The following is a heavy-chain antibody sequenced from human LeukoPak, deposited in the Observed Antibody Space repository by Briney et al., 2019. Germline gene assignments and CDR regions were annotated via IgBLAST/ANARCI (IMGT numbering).Heavy chain of an antibody. Sequence: PGGSLRLSCAASGFTFSSYAMHWVRQAPGKGLEWVAVISYDGSNKYYADSVKGRFTISRDNSKNTLYLQMNSLRAEDTAVYYCAIIEVGYCSSTSCHTGGAFDIWGQGTMVTVSS. CDR3: AIIEVGYCSSTSCHTGGAFDI. D-gene: IGHD2-2*02. CDR1: GFTFSSYA. CDR2: ISYDGSNK. J-gene: IGHJ3*02. V-gene: IGHV3-30-3*01.